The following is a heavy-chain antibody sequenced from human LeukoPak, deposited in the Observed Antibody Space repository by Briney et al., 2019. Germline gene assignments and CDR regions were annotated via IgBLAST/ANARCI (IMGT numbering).Heavy chain of an antibody. J-gene: IGHJ6*03. CDR2: INWNGGST. D-gene: IGHD2-15*01. CDR3: ARVPAGLGSYYYYMDV. CDR1: GFTFDDYG. Sequence: GGSLRLSCAASGFTFDDYGMSWVGQAPGKGLEWVSGINWNGGSTGYADSVKGRFTISRDNAKNSLYLQMNSLRAEDTALYHCARVPAGLGSYYYYMDVWGKGTTVTVSS. V-gene: IGHV3-20*01.